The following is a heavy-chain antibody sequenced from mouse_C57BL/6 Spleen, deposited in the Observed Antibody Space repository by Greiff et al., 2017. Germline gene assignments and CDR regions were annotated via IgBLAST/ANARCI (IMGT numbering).Heavy chain of an antibody. Sequence: DVQLVESGGGLVKPGGSLKLSCAASGFTFSDYGMHWVRQAPEQGLEWVAYISPGSSTIYYADTVKGRFTISRDNSTNTPFLHMTSLRSEDTAMDYCARDGNYVAWFAYWGQGTLVTVSA. CDR1: GFTFSDYG. J-gene: IGHJ3*01. D-gene: IGHD2-1*01. V-gene: IGHV5-17*01. CDR2: ISPGSSTI. CDR3: ARDGNYVAWFAY.